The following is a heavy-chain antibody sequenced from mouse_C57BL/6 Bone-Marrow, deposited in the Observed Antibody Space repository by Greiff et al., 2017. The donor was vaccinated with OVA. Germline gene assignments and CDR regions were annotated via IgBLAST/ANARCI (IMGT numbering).Heavy chain of an antibody. Sequence: QVHVKQSGPGLVQPSQSLSITCTVSGFSLTSYGVHWVRQSPGKGLEWLGVIWSGGSTDYNAAFISRLSISKDNSKSQVFFKMNSLQADDTAIYYCARKDSRFAYWGQGTLVTVSA. D-gene: IGHD6-1*01. CDR2: IWSGGST. V-gene: IGHV2-2*01. CDR3: ARKDSRFAY. J-gene: IGHJ3*01. CDR1: GFSLTSYG.